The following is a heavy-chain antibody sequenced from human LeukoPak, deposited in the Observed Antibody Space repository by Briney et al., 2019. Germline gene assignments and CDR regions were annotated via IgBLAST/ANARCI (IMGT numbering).Heavy chain of an antibody. D-gene: IGHD3-22*01. V-gene: IGHV3-23*01. CDR2: ISGSGGST. CDR3: ANFYYDSSGYYLFDY. CDR1: GFTFSSYA. J-gene: IGHJ4*02. Sequence: GGSLRLSCAASGFTFSSYAMSRVRQAPGKGLEWVSAISGSGGSTYYADSVKGRFTISRDNSKNTLYLQMNSLRAEDTAVYYCANFYYDSSGYYLFDYWGQGTLVTVSS.